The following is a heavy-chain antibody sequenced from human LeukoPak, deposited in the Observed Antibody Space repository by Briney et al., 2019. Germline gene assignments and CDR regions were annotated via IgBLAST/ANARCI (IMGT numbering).Heavy chain of an antibody. CDR2: ITGRGDET. CDR1: GFIFSNYA. J-gene: IGHJ5*02. CDR3: AKGAAAGLVDWFDP. D-gene: IGHD6-13*01. Sequence: GGSLRLSCAASGFIFSNYALMWVRQAPGKGLEWVSCITGRGDETFYADSVKGRFSLSRDNSKNMLYLQMYSLGAEDTAIYYCAKGAAAGLVDWFDPWGQGTLVTVSS. V-gene: IGHV3-23*01.